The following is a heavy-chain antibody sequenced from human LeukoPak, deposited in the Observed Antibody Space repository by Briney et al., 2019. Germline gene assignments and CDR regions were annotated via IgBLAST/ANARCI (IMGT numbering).Heavy chain of an antibody. V-gene: IGHV3-33*01. CDR1: GFTFSSYG. CDR3: ARGRYDYVWGSYRYTRAYFDY. D-gene: IGHD3-16*02. Sequence: GGSLRPSCAASGFTFSSYGMHWVRQAPGKGLEWVAVIWYDGSNKYYADSVKGRFTISRDNSKNTLYLQMNSLRAEDTAVYYCARGRYDYVWGSYRYTRAYFDYWGQGTLVTVSS. J-gene: IGHJ4*02. CDR2: IWYDGSNK.